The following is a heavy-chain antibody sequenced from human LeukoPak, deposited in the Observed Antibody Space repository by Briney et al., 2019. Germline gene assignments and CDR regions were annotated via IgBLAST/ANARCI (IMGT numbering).Heavy chain of an antibody. CDR1: GYTLTELS. V-gene: IGHV1-24*01. D-gene: IGHD3-22*01. CDR2: FDPEDGET. CDR3: AGAYYYDSSGYYLGNWFDP. Sequence: ASVKVSCKVSGYTLTELSMHWVRQAPGKGLEWMGGFDPEDGETIYAQKFQGRVTMTEDTSTDTAYMELSSLRFEDTAVYYCAGAYYYDSSGYYLGNWFDPWGQGTLVTVSS. J-gene: IGHJ5*02.